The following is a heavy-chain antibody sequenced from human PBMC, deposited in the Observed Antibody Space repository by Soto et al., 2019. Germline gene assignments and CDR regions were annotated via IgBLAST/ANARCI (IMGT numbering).Heavy chain of an antibody. V-gene: IGHV4-4*07. CDR2: IYTSGST. D-gene: IGHD6-25*01. CDR3: ARDLSLIAAYWFDP. J-gene: IGHJ5*02. Sequence: PSETLSLTCTVSGGSISSHYWSWIRQPAGKGLEWIGRIYTSGSTNYNPSLKSRVTMSVDTSKNQFSLKLSSVTAADTAVYYCARDLSLIAAYWFDPWGQGTLVTVSS. CDR1: GGSISSHY.